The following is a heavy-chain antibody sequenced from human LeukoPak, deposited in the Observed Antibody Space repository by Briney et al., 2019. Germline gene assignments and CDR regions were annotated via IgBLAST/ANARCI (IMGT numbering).Heavy chain of an antibody. D-gene: IGHD3-22*01. Sequence: PSETLSLTCTVSGVSITNYYWNWIRQPPGKGLEWIGYIYYSGSTNYNPSLKSRVTISVDTSKNQFSLKLSSVTAADTAVYYCAGGASPYYYDSSDSKSRGAFDIWGQGTMVTVSS. V-gene: IGHV4-59*12. CDR2: IYYSGST. CDR1: GVSITNYY. CDR3: AGGASPYYYDSSDSKSRGAFDI. J-gene: IGHJ3*02.